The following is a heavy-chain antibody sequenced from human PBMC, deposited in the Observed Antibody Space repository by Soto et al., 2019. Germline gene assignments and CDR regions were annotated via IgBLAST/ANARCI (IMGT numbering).Heavy chain of an antibody. J-gene: IGHJ4*02. Sequence: PGGSLRLSCEASGFTFSNYGTHWVRQAPGEGLEWVAHISYDGSNEHYTDSVKGRFTISRDNSKNMVFLHMNSLRPEDTAVYYCAIRASYYDSSGYFDYWGQGTLVTVSS. CDR3: AIRASYYDSSGYFDY. D-gene: IGHD3-22*01. V-gene: IGHV3-30*03. CDR1: GFTFSNYG. CDR2: ISYDGSNE.